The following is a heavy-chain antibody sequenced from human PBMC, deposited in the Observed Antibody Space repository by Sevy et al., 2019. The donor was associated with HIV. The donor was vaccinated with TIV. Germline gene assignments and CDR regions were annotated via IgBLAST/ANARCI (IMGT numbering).Heavy chain of an antibody. CDR2: ISRSGSTI. CDR1: GFTFSDYY. D-gene: IGHD3-22*01. V-gene: IGHV3-11*01. J-gene: IGHJ5*02. Sequence: GGSLTLSCVASGFTFSDYYMSWIRQAPGKGLEWVSYISRSGSTINYADSVKGRFTISRDNAKNSLYLQINSLRAEDSAVYYCARENTMIEEPGWFDPWGQGTLVTVSS. CDR3: ARENTMIEEPGWFDP.